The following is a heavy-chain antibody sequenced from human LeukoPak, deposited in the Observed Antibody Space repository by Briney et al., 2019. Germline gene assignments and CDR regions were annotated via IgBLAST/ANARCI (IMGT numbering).Heavy chain of an antibody. CDR2: INPSGGGT. D-gene: IGHD4/OR15-4a*01. CDR1: GYTFTNYY. J-gene: IGHJ5*02. V-gene: IGHV1-46*01. CDR3: VRGQGAHDNWFDP. Sequence: ASVKVSCKASGYTFTNYYVHWVRQAPGQGLDWMGIINPSGGGTSYAQKFQGRVTMTRDTSTSTVYMELSSLRSEDTAIYYCVRGQGAHDNWFDPWGQGTLVTVAS.